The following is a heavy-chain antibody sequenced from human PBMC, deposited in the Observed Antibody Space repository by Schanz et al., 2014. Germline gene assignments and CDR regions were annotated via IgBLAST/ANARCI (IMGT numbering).Heavy chain of an antibody. CDR3: AKQIHYDILTVTRN. V-gene: IGHV3-30*19. Sequence: VQLVESGGGVVQPGRSLRLSCAASGFAFSVYGMHWVRQAPGKGPEWVAVISYDGSNKYYADSVKGRFTISRDNSKNTLYLQMNSLRAEDTAVYYCAKQIHYDILTVTRNWGQGTLVTVSS. CDR2: ISYDGSNK. J-gene: IGHJ4*02. CDR1: GFAFSVYG. D-gene: IGHD3-9*01.